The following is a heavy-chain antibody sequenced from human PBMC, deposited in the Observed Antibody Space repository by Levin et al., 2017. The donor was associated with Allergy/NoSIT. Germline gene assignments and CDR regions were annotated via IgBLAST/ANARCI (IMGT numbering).Heavy chain of an antibody. CDR2: INHSGST. CDR3: VGGYSYGRD. Sequence: ASETLSLTCAVYGGSFSGYYWSWIRQPPGKGLEWIGEINHSGSTNYNPSLKSRVTISVDTSKNQFSLKLSSVTAADTAVYYCVGGYSYGRDWGQGTLVTVSS. CDR1: GGSFSGYY. D-gene: IGHD5-18*01. V-gene: IGHV4-34*01. J-gene: IGHJ4*02.